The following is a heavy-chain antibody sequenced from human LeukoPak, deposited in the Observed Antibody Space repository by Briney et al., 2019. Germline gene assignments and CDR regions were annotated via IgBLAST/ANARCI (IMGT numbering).Heavy chain of an antibody. CDR3: ARDGAAAGTGFDY. Sequence: SETLSLTCTVSGGSISSSNYYWGWIRQPPGKGLEWIGSIYYSGSTCYNPSLKSRVTISVDTSKNQFSLKLSSVTAADTAVYYCARDGAAAGTGFDYWGQGTLVTVSS. D-gene: IGHD6-13*01. J-gene: IGHJ4*02. CDR2: IYYSGST. V-gene: IGHV4-39*07. CDR1: GGSISSSNYY.